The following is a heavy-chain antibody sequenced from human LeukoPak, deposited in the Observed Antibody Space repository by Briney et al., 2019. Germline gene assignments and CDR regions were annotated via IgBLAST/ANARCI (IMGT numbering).Heavy chain of an antibody. V-gene: IGHV3-20*04. CDR3: ARGSFVQLERHQPIDY. CDR1: GFTFDDYG. D-gene: IGHD1-1*01. Sequence: PGGSLRLSCAASGFTFDDYGMSWVRQAPGKGLEWVSGINWNGGSTGYADSVKGRFTISRDNAKNSLYLQMNSLRAEDTALYYSARGSFVQLERHQPIDYWGQGTLLTVSS. J-gene: IGHJ4*02. CDR2: INWNGGST.